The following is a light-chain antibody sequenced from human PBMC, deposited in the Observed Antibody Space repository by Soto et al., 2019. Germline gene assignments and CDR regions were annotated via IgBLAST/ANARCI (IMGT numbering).Light chain of an antibody. J-gene: IGKJ4*01. Sequence: EIVMTQSPATLSVSPGERATLSCRASQSVSSNLAWYQQKPGQSPRLLIYGASNRASGIPDRFSGSASGADFTLSIARLEPEDFAMYYCQQYGSSPLTFGGGTKVDIK. CDR2: GAS. CDR3: QQYGSSPLT. CDR1: QSVSSN. V-gene: IGKV3-20*01.